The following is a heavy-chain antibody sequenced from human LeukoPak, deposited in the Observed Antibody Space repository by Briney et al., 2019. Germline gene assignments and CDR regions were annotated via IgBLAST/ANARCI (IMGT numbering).Heavy chain of an antibody. CDR1: GFTFSSYG. CDR3: ARDGITISDY. Sequence: GRSLRLSCAASGFTFSSYGMHWVRQAPGKGLEGVANIKQDGSEKYYVESVKGRFTISRDNPNTSLYLQMNSLRAEHTAVYYCARDGITISDYWGQGTLVTVSS. D-gene: IGHD3-9*01. V-gene: IGHV3-7*03. CDR2: IKQDGSEK. J-gene: IGHJ4*02.